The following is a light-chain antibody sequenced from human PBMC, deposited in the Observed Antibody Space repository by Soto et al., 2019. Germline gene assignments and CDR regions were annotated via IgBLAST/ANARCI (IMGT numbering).Light chain of an antibody. V-gene: IGKV3-15*01. J-gene: IGKJ2*01. CDR2: GAS. CDR3: QQYHNWPPQYT. Sequence: EIMMTQSPATLSVSPGERATLSCRASQTVARNLAWYQQKPGQAPRLLIHGASTRATGVSARFSGSGSGTEFTLTISSLQSEDFAAYDCQQYHNWPPQYTFGEGTKLQIK. CDR1: QTVARN.